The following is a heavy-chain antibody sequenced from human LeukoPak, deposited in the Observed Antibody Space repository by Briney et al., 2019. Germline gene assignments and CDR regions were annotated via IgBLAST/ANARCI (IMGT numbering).Heavy chain of an antibody. J-gene: IGHJ4*02. D-gene: IGHD2-15*01. V-gene: IGHV3-30*18. CDR1: GFTFSSYG. Sequence: PGGSLRLSCAASGFTFSSYGMHWVRQAPGKGLEWVAVISYDGSNKYYADSVKGRFTISRNNSKNTLYLQMNSLRAEDTAVYYCAKDSVVVVAATHPDYWGQGTLVTVSS. CDR3: AKDSVVVVAATHPDY. CDR2: ISYDGSNK.